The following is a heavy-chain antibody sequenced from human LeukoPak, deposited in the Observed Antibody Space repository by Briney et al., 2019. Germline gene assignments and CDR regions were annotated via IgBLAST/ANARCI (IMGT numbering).Heavy chain of an antibody. V-gene: IGHV3-13*01. D-gene: IGHD3-22*01. J-gene: IGHJ3*02. CDR3: ARGRYYYDSSGISMDAFDI. CDR1: GFTFSSYD. CDR2: ISTAGDT. Sequence: GGSLRLSCAASGFTFSSYDMHWVRQAPGKGLEWVSAISTAGDTYYPGSVKGRFTISRENAKNSLYLQMNSLRAGDTAVYYCARGRYYYDSSGISMDAFDIWGQGTMVTVSS.